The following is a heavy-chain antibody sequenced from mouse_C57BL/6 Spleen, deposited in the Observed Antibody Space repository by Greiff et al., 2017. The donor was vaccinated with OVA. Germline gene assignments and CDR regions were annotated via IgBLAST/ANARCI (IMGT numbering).Heavy chain of an antibody. CDR2: IDPSDSET. CDR3: ARDGSSFYYAMDY. V-gene: IGHV1-52*01. CDR1: GYTFTSYW. D-gene: IGHD1-1*01. Sequence: QVQLQQPGAELVRPGSSVKLSCKASGYTFTSYWMHWVKQRPIQGLEWIGNIDPSDSETHYNQKFKDKATLTVDKSSSTAYMQLSSPTSEDSAVYYCARDGSSFYYAMDYWGQGTSVTVSS. J-gene: IGHJ4*01.